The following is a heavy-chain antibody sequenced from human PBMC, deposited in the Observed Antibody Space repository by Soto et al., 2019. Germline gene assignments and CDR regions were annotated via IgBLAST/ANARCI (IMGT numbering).Heavy chain of an antibody. J-gene: IGHJ4*02. D-gene: IGHD2-15*01. CDR3: ATDKGGREFDY. Sequence: GGSLRLSCAASGFSFSIYGMHWVRQAPGKGLEWVAVIWNDGSKMNYADSVKGRFTISRDNSKNTLFLQMNSLTVEDTAVYYCATDKGGREFDYWGQGTLVTVS. CDR1: GFSFSIYG. CDR2: IWNDGSKM. V-gene: IGHV3-33*01.